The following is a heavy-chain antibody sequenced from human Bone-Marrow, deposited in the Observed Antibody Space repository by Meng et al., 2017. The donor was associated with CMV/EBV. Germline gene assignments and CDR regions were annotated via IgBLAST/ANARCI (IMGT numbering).Heavy chain of an antibody. D-gene: IGHD2-15*01. CDR3: VRGRAAWDV. J-gene: IGHJ6*02. CDR1: GGSISSSSYY. CDR2: IYYSGST. V-gene: IGHV4-39*07. Sequence: GSLRLSCTVSGGSISSSSYYWGWIRQPPGKGLEWIGSIYYSGSTYYNPSLKSRVTISVDTSKNQFSLMLTSVTAADTAVYYCVRGRAAWDVCGQGTTVTVSS.